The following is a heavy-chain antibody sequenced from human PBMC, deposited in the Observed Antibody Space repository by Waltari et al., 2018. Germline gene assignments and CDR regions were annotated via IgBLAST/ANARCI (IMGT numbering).Heavy chain of an antibody. V-gene: IGHV4-4*02. Sequence: QVQLQESGPGLVKPSGTLSLTCAVSGGSISSSNWWSWVRQPPGKGLEWIGEIYHSGSTHYNPSLKSRVTIAVDKSKNQFSLKLSSVTAADTAVYDCARERPRGFRNKGNYFDYWGQGTLVTVSS. CDR3: ARERPRGFRNKGNYFDY. J-gene: IGHJ4*02. CDR2: IYHSGST. D-gene: IGHD1-1*01. CDR1: GGSISSSNW.